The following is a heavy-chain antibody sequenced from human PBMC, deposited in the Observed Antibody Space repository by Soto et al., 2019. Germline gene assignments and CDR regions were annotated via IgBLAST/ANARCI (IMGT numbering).Heavy chain of an antibody. Sequence: PGGSLRLSCAASGITFISYWMHWVRQVPGKGLVWVAHINSDGSTTTYADSVKGRFTISRDNAKSTLDLQMNSLRAEDTAVYYCARGSVGANFDYWGRGTLVTVSS. CDR3: ARGSVGANFDY. V-gene: IGHV3-74*03. CDR1: GITFISYW. D-gene: IGHD1-26*01. J-gene: IGHJ4*02. CDR2: INSDGSTT.